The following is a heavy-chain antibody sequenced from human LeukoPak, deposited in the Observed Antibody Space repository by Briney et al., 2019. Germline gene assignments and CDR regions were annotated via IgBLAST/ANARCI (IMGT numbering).Heavy chain of an antibody. CDR3: ATYSGYDLKRIHFDY. V-gene: IGHV1-69*04. CDR2: IIPILGIA. CDR1: GGTFSSYA. J-gene: IGHJ4*02. Sequence: SLKVSCKASGGTFSSYAISWVPQAPGHGLEWMGRIIPILGIANYAQKFQGRVTITADKSTRTAYMELSRMRSEDTAVYYCATYSGYDLKRIHFDYWGQGTLVTVSS. D-gene: IGHD5-12*01.